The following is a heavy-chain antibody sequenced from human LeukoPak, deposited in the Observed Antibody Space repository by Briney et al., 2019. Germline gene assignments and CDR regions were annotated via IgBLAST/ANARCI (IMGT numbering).Heavy chain of an antibody. V-gene: IGHV1-18*01. D-gene: IGHD2-15*01. CDR3: ARDRPGYCSGGSCYSSDY. CDR1: GYTFTSYG. Sequence: ASVKVSCMASGYTFTSYGISWVRQAPGQGLEWMGWISAYNGNTNYAQTLQGRVTMTTDTSTSTAYMELRSLRSDDTAVYYCARDRPGYCSGGSCYSSDYWRQGTLVTVSS. J-gene: IGHJ4*02. CDR2: ISAYNGNT.